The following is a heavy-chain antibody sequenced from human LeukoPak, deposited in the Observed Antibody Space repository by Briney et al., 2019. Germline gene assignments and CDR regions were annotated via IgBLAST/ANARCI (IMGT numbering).Heavy chain of an antibody. J-gene: IGHJ6*03. Sequence: SETLSLTCTVSGGSINSYYWTWIRQPAGKGLEWIGRIYTGGSTNYNPSLESRVTMSVDTSKNQFSLKLSSVTAADTAVYSCARGRETYYYYYYMDVWGKGTTVTVSS. CDR2: IYTGGST. CDR3: ARGRETYYYYYYMDV. CDR1: GGSINSYY. V-gene: IGHV4-4*07.